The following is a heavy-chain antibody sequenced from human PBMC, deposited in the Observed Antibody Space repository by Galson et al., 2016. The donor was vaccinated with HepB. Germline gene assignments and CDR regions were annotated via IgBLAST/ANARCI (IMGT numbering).Heavy chain of an antibody. CDR1: GDSVSSNGAA. CDR3: ARDRGTWDGSGELIDI. D-gene: IGHD3-10*01. CDR2: TYYRSKWYN. J-gene: IGHJ3*02. Sequence: CAISGDSVSSNGAAWNWIRQSPSRGLEWLGRTYYRSKWYNKYVVSVQGRITISPDTSKNQFSLQLNSVTPEDTAVYYCARDRGTWDGSGELIDIWGQGTMVTVSS. V-gene: IGHV6-1*01.